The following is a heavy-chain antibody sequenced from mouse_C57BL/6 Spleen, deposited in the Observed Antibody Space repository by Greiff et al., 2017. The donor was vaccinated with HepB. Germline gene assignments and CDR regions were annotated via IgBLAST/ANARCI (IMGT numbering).Heavy chain of an antibody. CDR1: GYTFTSYW. D-gene: IGHD4-1*01. V-gene: IGHV1-64*01. CDR3: ARSNWDGPFDY. J-gene: IGHJ2*01. Sequence: VQLQQPGAELVKPGASVKLSCKASGYTFTSYWMHWVKQRPGQGLEWIGMIHPNSGSTNYNEKFKSKATLTVDKSPSTAYMQLSSLTSEDSAVYYCARSNWDGPFDYWGQGTTLTVSS. CDR2: IHPNSGST.